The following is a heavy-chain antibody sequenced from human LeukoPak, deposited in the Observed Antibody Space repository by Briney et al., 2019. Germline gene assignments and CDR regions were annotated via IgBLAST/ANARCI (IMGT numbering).Heavy chain of an antibody. D-gene: IGHD1-26*01. V-gene: IGHV5-51*01. CDR1: GYSFTSYW. Sequence: GESLKISCKGSGYSFTSYWIGWVRQMPGKGLEWMGIIYPGDSDTRYSPSFQGQVTISADKSISTAYLQWSSLKASDTAMYYCARHAPVGTTEGGYFDYWGQGTLVTVSS. J-gene: IGHJ4*02. CDR3: ARHAPVGTTEGGYFDY. CDR2: IYPGDSDT.